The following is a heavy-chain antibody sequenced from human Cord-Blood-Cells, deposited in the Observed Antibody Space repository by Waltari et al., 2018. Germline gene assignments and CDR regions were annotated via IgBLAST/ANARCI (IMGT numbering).Heavy chain of an antibody. CDR1: GGALSSYA. CDR3: AGRVGELLYYFDY. Sequence: QVQLVQSGAEVNKPVSSVEVSCKASGGALSSYAISWVRQAPGQGLEWAGGTTPTFGTANDAQKSQGRATSTADECTSTAYMEPSRLRSEDTAVYYCAGRVGELLYYFDYWGQGTLVTVSS. V-gene: IGHV1-69*01. CDR2: TTPTFGTA. J-gene: IGHJ4*02. D-gene: IGHD3-10*01.